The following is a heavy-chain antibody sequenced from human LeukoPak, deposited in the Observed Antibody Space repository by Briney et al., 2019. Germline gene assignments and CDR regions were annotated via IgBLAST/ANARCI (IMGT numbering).Heavy chain of an antibody. V-gene: IGHV4-59*01. CDR1: GGSISSYY. J-gene: IGHJ5*02. D-gene: IGHD3-10*01. CDR2: IYCSGST. Sequence: SETLSLTCTVSGGSISSYYWSWIRQPPGKGLEWIGYIYCSGSTNYNPSLKSRVTISVDTSKNQFSLKLSSVTAADTAVYYCARAPFGEYWFDPWGQGTLVTVSS. CDR3: ARAPFGEYWFDP.